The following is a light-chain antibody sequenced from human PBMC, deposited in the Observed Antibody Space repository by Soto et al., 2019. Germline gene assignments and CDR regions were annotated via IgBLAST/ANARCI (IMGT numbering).Light chain of an antibody. V-gene: IGKV3-20*01. J-gene: IGKJ3*01. CDR2: GAS. CDR3: QQYGSNPGVT. CDR1: QSVSSSH. Sequence: EIVLTQSPGTLSLSPGERATLSCRASQSVSSSHLAWYQQKPGQAPRLLIYGASSKATGIPDRFSGSGSGTDFPLTIRRLEPEDFGVYYSQQYGSNPGVTFGPGTKVHIK.